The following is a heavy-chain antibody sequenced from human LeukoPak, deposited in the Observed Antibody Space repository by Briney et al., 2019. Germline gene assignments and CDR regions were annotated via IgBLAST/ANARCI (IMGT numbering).Heavy chain of an antibody. J-gene: IGHJ4*02. Sequence: PGGSLRLSCVGSGFIISDYYTSWIRQAPGKGLEWVAVLGNSDNNMFLSDSVKGRFTISRDNAKNSVSLQMNSLRAEDTAVYYCAREQYFRFDTWGQGAPVTVSS. CDR1: GFIISDYY. CDR3: AREQYFRFDT. CDR2: LGNSDNNM. V-gene: IGHV3-11*01. D-gene: IGHD2/OR15-2a*01.